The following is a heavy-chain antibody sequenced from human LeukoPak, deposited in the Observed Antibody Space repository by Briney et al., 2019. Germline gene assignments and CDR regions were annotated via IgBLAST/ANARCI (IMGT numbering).Heavy chain of an antibody. V-gene: IGHV3-30*04. Sequence: GGSLRLSCAASGFTFSSYAMHWVRQAPGKGLEGVAVISYDGSNKYYADSVKGRFTISRDNSKNTLYLQMNSLRAEDTAVYYCARARGGYDSSGYYQYYFDYWGQGTLVTVSS. CDR2: ISYDGSNK. D-gene: IGHD3-22*01. J-gene: IGHJ4*02. CDR1: GFTFSSYA. CDR3: ARARGGYDSSGYYQYYFDY.